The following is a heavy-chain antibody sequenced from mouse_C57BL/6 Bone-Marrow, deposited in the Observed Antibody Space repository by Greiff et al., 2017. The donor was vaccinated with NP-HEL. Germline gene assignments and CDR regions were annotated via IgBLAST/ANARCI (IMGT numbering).Heavy chain of an antibody. CDR2: IDPENGDT. CDR3: TTGILGAMDY. CDR1: GFNIKDDY. Sequence: EVQVVESGAELVRPGASVKLSCTASGFNIKDDYMHWVKQRPEQGLEWIGWIDPENGDTEYASKFQGKATITADTSSNTAYLQLSSLTSEDTAVYYCTTGILGAMDYWGQGTSVTVSS. V-gene: IGHV14-4*01. J-gene: IGHJ4*01.